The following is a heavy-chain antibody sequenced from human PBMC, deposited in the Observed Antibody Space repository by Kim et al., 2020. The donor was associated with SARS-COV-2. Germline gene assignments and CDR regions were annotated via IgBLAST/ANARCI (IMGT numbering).Heavy chain of an antibody. Sequence: GGSLRLSCAASGFTFSSYAMSWVRQAPGKGPEWVSAISGSGGSTYYADSVKGRFTISRDNSKNTLYLQMNSLRAEDTAVYYCAKTDSRYDFWSGSDYWGQGTLVTVSS. V-gene: IGHV3-23*01. D-gene: IGHD3-3*01. J-gene: IGHJ4*02. CDR1: GFTFSSYA. CDR2: ISGSGGST. CDR3: AKTDSRYDFWSGSDY.